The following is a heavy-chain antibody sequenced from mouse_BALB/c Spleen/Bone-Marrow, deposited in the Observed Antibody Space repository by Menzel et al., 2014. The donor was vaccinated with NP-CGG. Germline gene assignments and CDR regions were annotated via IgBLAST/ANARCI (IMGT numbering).Heavy chain of an antibody. CDR3: ARGTARAMMDY. D-gene: IGHD3-2*01. Sequence: VKLQESGPELVKPGASVKLSCKDSGYTFTSYWIHWAKQRPGQGLEWIGEIHPSNGRTNYSEKFKTKATLTVDKSSTTAHMQLRSLTSEDSAVYYCARGTARAMMDYWGQGTSVTVSS. CDR2: IHPSNGRT. V-gene: IGHV1S81*02. CDR1: GYTFTSYW. J-gene: IGHJ4*01.